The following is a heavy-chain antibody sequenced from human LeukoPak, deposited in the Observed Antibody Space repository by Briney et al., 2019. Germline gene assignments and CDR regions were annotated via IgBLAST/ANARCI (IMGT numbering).Heavy chain of an antibody. Sequence: PGGALRLSRAASGFTFSSYSMNGVRPAPGKGPEGVSYISSSSSTINYAASVKGRFTISRDNVNKSLYLQMNSLGDEDTAVYYCARDDVVSTIDLDYWGQGALVTVSS. CDR2: ISSSSSTI. J-gene: IGHJ4*02. D-gene: IGHD5/OR15-5a*01. CDR3: ARDDVVSTIDLDY. V-gene: IGHV3-48*02. CDR1: GFTFSSYS.